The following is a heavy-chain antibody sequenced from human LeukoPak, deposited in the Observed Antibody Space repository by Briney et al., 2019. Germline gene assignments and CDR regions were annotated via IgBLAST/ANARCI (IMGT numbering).Heavy chain of an antibody. D-gene: IGHD3-22*01. V-gene: IGHV3-30-3*01. J-gene: IGHJ4*02. CDR1: GFTFSSYA. CDR3: ASTMYYYDSSAPLDY. Sequence: GGSLRLSCAASGFTFSSYAMRWVRQAPGKGLEWVAVIPYDGSNKYYADSVKGRFTISRDNSKNTLYLQMNSLRAEDTAVYYCASTMYYYDSSAPLDYWGQGTLVTVSS. CDR2: IPYDGSNK.